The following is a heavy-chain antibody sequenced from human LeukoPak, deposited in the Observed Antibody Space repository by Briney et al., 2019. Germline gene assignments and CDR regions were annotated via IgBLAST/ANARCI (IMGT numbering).Heavy chain of an antibody. CDR1: GVSISSDY. CDR3: SRESGAFCPFGY. V-gene: IGHV4-59*01. CDR2: MYYRGSS. D-gene: IGHD1-26*01. J-gene: IGHJ4*02. Sequence: SETLSLTCSVSGVSISSDYWSWIRQPPGKGLEWIGYMYYRGSSNYNPSLKSRVSISLDTSRNQFSLNLNSVTAADSAIYYCSRESGAFCPFGYWGQGTLVIVPS.